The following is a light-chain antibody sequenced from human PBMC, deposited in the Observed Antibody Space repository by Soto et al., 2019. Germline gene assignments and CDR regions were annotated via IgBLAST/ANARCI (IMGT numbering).Light chain of an antibody. CDR2: DAS. J-gene: IGKJ5*01. CDR1: QSLRSTS. Sequence: EIVLTQSPRTPSLSPGERATLSCRASQSLRSTSLAWYQQKPGQAPRLLIYDASNRATGIPARFSGSGSGTDFTLTISSLEPEDFAVYYCQQRSNWPITFGQGTRLEIK. V-gene: IGKV3-11*01. CDR3: QQRSNWPIT.